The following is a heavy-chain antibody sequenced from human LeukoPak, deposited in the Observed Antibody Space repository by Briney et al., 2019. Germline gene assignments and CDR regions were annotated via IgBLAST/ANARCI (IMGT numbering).Heavy chain of an antibody. Sequence: GGSLRLSCAASGFTFSSYAVSWVRQAPGKGLEWVSAISGSGGSTYYADSVKGRFTISRDNSKNTLYLQMNSLRAEDTAVYYCAKDSSGSYSRTFDYWGQGTLVTVSS. CDR3: AKDSSGSYSRTFDY. CDR2: ISGSGGST. V-gene: IGHV3-23*01. J-gene: IGHJ4*02. D-gene: IGHD1-26*01. CDR1: GFTFSSYA.